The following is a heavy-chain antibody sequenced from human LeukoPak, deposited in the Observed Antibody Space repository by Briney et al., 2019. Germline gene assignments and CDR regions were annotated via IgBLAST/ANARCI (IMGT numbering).Heavy chain of an antibody. CDR3: ARQGSGIAAAGYYFDY. CDR1: GYTFTNYW. V-gene: IGHV5-51*01. D-gene: IGHD6-13*01. Sequence: GESLKISCQGFGYTFTNYWIGWVRQMPGKGLEWMGIIYPGDSNTRYSPSFQGQVTISADKSINTAYLQWSSLKASDTAMYYCARQGSGIAAAGYYFDYWGQGTLVTVSS. CDR2: IYPGDSNT. J-gene: IGHJ4*02.